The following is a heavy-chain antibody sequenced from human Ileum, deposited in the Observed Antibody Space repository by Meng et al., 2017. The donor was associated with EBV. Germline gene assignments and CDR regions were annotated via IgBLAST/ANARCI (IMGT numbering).Heavy chain of an antibody. CDR3: TRERGLHGLSFVAY. D-gene: IGHD3-16*02. Sequence: QQPGPGPVKPSETLSPTCTGSGGSISGSSYYWGWIRQPPGRGLEWIGTIHYSGNTYYNPSLKSRVTISVDTSKNQFSLKLSSVTAADTAVYYCTRERGLHGLSFVAYWGQGTLVTVSS. V-gene: IGHV4-39*07. CDR2: IHYSGNT. J-gene: IGHJ4*02. CDR1: GGSISGSSYY.